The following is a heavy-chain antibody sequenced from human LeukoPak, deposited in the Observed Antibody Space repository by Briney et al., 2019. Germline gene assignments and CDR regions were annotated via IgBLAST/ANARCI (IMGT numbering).Heavy chain of an antibody. Sequence: TSETLSLTCTVSGYSISSGYYWGWIRQPPGKGLEWIGSIYHSGSTYYNPSLKSRVTISVDTSKNQFSLKLSSVTAADTAVYYCARVSGITMIVVVNSDAFDIWGQGTMVTVSS. D-gene: IGHD3-22*01. J-gene: IGHJ3*02. CDR1: GYSISSGYY. CDR2: IYHSGST. CDR3: ARVSGITMIVVVNSDAFDI. V-gene: IGHV4-38-2*02.